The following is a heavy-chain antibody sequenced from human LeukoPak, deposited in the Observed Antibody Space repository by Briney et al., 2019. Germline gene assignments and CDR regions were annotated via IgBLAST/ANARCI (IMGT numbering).Heavy chain of an antibody. V-gene: IGHV1-3*01. CDR2: INAGNGNT. CDR1: GYTFTSYA. Sequence: ASVKVSCKASGYTFTSYAMHWVRQSPGQRLEWMGWINAGNGNTKYSQKFQGRVTITRDTSASTAYMELSSLRSEDTAVYYCARGSSSWYGGWYFDYWGQGTLVTVSS. J-gene: IGHJ4*02. CDR3: ARGSSSWYGGWYFDY. D-gene: IGHD6-13*01.